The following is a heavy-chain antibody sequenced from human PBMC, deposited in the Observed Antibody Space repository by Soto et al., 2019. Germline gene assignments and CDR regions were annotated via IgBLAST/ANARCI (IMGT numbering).Heavy chain of an antibody. J-gene: IGHJ5*02. CDR1: GFTFSSYA. V-gene: IGHV3-30-3*01. CDR3: ARDGSSGWQGAWFDP. Sequence: QVQLVESGGGVVQPGRSLRLSCAASGFTFSSYAMHWVRQAPGKGLEWVAVISYDGSNKYYADSVKGRFTISRDNSKNSLYLQMNSLRAEDTAVYHCARDGSSGWQGAWFDPWGQGTLVTVSS. D-gene: IGHD6-19*01. CDR2: ISYDGSNK.